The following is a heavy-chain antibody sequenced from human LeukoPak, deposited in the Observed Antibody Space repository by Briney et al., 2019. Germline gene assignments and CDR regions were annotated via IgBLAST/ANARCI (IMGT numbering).Heavy chain of an antibody. Sequence: PGGSLRLSCAASGFTVSSNYMSWVRQAPGKGLEWVSVIYSGGSTYYADSVKGRFTISRDNSKNTLYLQMNSLRAEDTAVYYCAREPEDSIAAAATPDAFDIWGQGTMVTVSS. V-gene: IGHV3-53*01. CDR2: IYSGGST. CDR1: GFTVSSNY. D-gene: IGHD6-13*01. J-gene: IGHJ3*02. CDR3: AREPEDSIAAAATPDAFDI.